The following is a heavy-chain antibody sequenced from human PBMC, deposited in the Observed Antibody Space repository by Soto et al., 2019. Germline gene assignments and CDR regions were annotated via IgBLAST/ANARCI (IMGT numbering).Heavy chain of an antibody. CDR1: GGTFSSYT. CDR2: IIPILGIA. CDR3: LNTPHY. D-gene: IGHD2-2*02. V-gene: IGHV1-69*02. J-gene: IGHJ4*02. Sequence: QVQLVQSGAEVKKPGSSVKVSCKASGGTFSSYTITWVRQAPGQGLEWMGRIIPILGIANYAQKFQGRVTITADKSTGTAYIELSSLRYEDTAVYYCLNTPHYWGQGTLVTVSS.